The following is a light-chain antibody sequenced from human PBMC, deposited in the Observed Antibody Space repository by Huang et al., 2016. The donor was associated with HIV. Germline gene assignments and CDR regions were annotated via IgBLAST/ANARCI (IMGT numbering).Light chain of an antibody. Sequence: AIQLTQSPSSLSASVGDRVTITCRASQGITSALAWYQQKPGKPPKLLIYDVSTLESGVPSRISGSGSGTDFTLTITSRQPEDFATYYCQQFNNYPHFGGGTKVAIK. V-gene: IGKV1D-13*01. CDR2: DVS. CDR3: QQFNNYPH. J-gene: IGKJ4*01. CDR1: QGITSA.